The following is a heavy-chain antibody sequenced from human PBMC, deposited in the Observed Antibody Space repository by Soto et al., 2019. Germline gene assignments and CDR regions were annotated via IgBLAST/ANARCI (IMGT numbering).Heavy chain of an antibody. V-gene: IGHV1-3*05. CDR2: INAGNGNT. J-gene: IGHJ6*02. D-gene: IGHD4-17*01. CDR3: ARDWGTVTTHEDYYGMDV. CDR1: GYTFTSYA. Sequence: QVQLVQSGAEEKKPGASVKVSCKASGYTFTSYAMHWVRQAPGQRLEWMGWINAGNGNTKYSQKFQGRVTITRDTSASTAYMELSSLRSEDTAVYYCARDWGTVTTHEDYYGMDVWGQGATVTVSS.